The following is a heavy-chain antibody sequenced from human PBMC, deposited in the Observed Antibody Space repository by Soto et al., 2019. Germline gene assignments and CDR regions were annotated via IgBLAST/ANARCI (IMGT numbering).Heavy chain of an antibody. Sequence: GGSLRLSCAASGFTFSSYAMSWVRQAPGKGLEWVSAISGSGGSTYYADSVKGRFTISRDNSKNTLYLQMNSLRAEDTAVYYCASSASYGSGSYIYYYYMDVWGKGTTVTVSS. J-gene: IGHJ6*03. D-gene: IGHD3-10*01. CDR2: ISGSGGST. V-gene: IGHV3-23*01. CDR3: ASSASYGSGSYIYYYYMDV. CDR1: GFTFSSYA.